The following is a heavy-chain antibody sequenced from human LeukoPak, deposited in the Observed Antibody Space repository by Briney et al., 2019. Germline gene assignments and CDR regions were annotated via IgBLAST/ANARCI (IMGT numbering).Heavy chain of an antibody. CDR2: ISSSSSTI. D-gene: IGHD3-10*01. V-gene: IGHV3-48*01. Sequence: GGSLRLSCAASGFTFSSYSMNWVRQAPGKGLEWVSYISSSSSTIYYADSVKGRFTISRDNSKNTLYLQMNSLKTEDTAVYYCTTGIRGDWGQGTLVTVSS. J-gene: IGHJ4*02. CDR1: GFTFSSYS. CDR3: TTGIRGD.